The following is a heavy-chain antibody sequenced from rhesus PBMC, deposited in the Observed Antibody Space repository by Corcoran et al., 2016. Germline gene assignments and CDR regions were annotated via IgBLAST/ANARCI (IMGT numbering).Heavy chain of an antibody. V-gene: IGHV3-119*01. J-gene: IGHJ4*01. Sequence: EVQLVESGGGLVQPGGSLRLSCAASGFTFSSYWMYWVRQAPGKGLEWVSLISSDESSTSYADSVKGRFTISRENAKNSLYLQMNSLRAEDTAVYYCAKAIAANIFDYWGQGVLVTVSS. D-gene: IGHD6-13*01. CDR2: ISSDESST. CDR3: AKAIAANIFDY. CDR1: GFTFSSYW.